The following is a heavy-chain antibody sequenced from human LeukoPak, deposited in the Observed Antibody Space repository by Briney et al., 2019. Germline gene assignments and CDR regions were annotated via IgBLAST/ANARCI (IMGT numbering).Heavy chain of an antibody. CDR3: AGNDWYFDL. V-gene: IGHV4-59*01. J-gene: IGHJ2*01. CDR2: IYYSGST. Sequence: KPSETLSLTCAVYGGSFSGYYWSWIRQPPGKGLEWIGYIYYSGSTNYNPSLKSRVTISVDTSKNQFSLKLSSVTAADTAVYYCAGNDWYFDLWGRGTLVTVSS. CDR1: GGSFSGYY.